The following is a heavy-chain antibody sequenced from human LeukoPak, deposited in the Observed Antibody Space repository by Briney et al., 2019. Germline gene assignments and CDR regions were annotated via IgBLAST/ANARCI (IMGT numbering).Heavy chain of an antibody. J-gene: IGHJ4*02. Sequence: KPSETLSLTCTVSGGSISSNTYYWGWIRQPPGKGLEWIGTIYYSGSTYYNPSLKSRVTMSVDTSKNQFSLKLSSVTAADTAVYYCARRGSSAAILYYFGYWGQGTLVTVSS. CDR2: IYYSGST. CDR1: GGSISSNTYY. CDR3: ARRGSSAAILYYFGY. V-gene: IGHV4-39*01. D-gene: IGHD2-15*01.